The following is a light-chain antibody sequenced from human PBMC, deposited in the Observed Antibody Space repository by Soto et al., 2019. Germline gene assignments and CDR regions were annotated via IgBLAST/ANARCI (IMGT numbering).Light chain of an antibody. V-gene: IGKV3-15*01. J-gene: IGKJ2*01. Sequence: EIVMTQSPGTLSVSPGERATLSCRASQSISRNLAWYQQKPGRALRLLIYGVSTRATGIPARFSGSGSETEFTLTISSLQSEDFAVYYCQQYNNWPPYTFGQGTKLEIK. CDR2: GVS. CDR1: QSISRN. CDR3: QQYNNWPPYT.